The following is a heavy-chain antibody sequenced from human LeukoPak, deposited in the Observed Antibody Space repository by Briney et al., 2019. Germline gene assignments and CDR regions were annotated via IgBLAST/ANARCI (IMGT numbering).Heavy chain of an antibody. CDR1: GFTVSSNF. CDR3: ARELLPSYAFDI. Sequence: GGSLRLSCVISGFTVSSNFMNWVRQAPGKGLEGVSIIYSGGSTYYADSVKGRFTISRDISKNTLSLQVNSLRDEDTAVYYCARELLPSYAFDIWGQGTMVTVSS. D-gene: IGHD3-22*01. V-gene: IGHV3-66*01. J-gene: IGHJ3*02. CDR2: IYSGGST.